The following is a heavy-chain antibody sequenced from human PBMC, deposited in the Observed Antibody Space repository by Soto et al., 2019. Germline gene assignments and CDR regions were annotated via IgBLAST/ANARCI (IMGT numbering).Heavy chain of an antibody. CDR3: ARGGGIVVVPAAYFDY. Sequence: QVQLVQSGAEVKKPGSSVKVSCKASGGTFNSYAISWVRQAPGQGLEWMGGIIPIFGTANYAQKFQGRVTITADESTSTAYMELSSLRSEDTAVYYCARGGGIVVVPAAYFDYWGQGTLVTVSS. V-gene: IGHV1-69*01. D-gene: IGHD2-2*01. J-gene: IGHJ4*02. CDR2: IIPIFGTA. CDR1: GGTFNSYA.